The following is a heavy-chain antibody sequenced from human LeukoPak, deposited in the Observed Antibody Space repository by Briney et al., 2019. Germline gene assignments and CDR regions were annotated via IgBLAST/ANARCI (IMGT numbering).Heavy chain of an antibody. CDR2: IYYSGST. CDR1: GGSISSSSYY. J-gene: IGHJ3*02. V-gene: IGHV4-39*01. Sequence: SETLSLTCTVSGGSISSSSYYWGWIRQPPGKGLEWIGSIYYSGSTYYNPSLKSRVTISVDTSKNQFSLKLSSVTAADTAVYYCARRKYSGSYYGAFDIWGQGTMVTVSS. CDR3: ARRKYSGSYYGAFDI. D-gene: IGHD1-26*01.